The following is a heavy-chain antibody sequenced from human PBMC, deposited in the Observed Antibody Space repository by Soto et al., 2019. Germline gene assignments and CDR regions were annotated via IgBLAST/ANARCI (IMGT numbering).Heavy chain of an antibody. CDR2: MNPNSGNT. Sequence: ASVKVSCKASGYTFTSYDINWVRQATGQGLEWMGWMNPNSGNTGYTQKFQGRVTMTRNTSISTAYMELSSLRSEDTAVYYCARGHLDSSGHRTFDIWGQGTMVTVSS. V-gene: IGHV1-8*01. CDR3: ARGHLDSSGHRTFDI. J-gene: IGHJ3*02. D-gene: IGHD3-10*01. CDR1: GYTFTSYD.